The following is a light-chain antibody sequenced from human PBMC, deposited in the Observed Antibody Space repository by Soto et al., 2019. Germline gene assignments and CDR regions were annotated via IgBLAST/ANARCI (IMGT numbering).Light chain of an antibody. CDR3: QQYGSSPRT. Sequence: EIVLTQTPGTLSLSPGERGTLSCRASQSVSSSYLAWYKQKPGQAPRLXIYGASSRATGIPDRFSGSGSGTEFTLTISRLEPEDFAVYYCQQYGSSPRTFGQGTKVDIK. J-gene: IGKJ1*01. CDR1: QSVSSSY. CDR2: GAS. V-gene: IGKV3-20*01.